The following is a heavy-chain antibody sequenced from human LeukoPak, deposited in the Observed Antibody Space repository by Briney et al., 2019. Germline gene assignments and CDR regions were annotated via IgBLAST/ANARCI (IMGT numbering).Heavy chain of an antibody. J-gene: IGHJ3*02. CDR2: ISGSGGST. D-gene: IGHD4-17*01. CDR3: AKDPNDYGAPDAFDI. CDR1: GFTFSSYA. Sequence: GESLRLSCAASGFTFSSYAMSWVRQAPGKGLEWVSAISGSGGSTYYADSVKGRFTISRDNSKNTLYLQMNSLRAEDTAVYYCAKDPNDYGAPDAFDIWGQGTMVTVSS. V-gene: IGHV3-23*01.